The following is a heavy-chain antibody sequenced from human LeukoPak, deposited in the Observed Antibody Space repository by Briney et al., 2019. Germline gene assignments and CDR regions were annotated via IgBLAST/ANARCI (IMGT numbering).Heavy chain of an antibody. CDR3: ARYYGSGRDGDY. Sequence: KTSETLSLTCIVSGGSISNSNYYWGWIRQPPGRGLEWIGSIFYDGSSDYNPSLKSRATISVDTSKNKFSLKVNSVTAADTAVYFCARYYGSGRDGDYWGQGTLVTVSS. J-gene: IGHJ4*02. CDR2: IFYDGSS. V-gene: IGHV4-39*01. D-gene: IGHD3-10*01. CDR1: GGSISNSNYY.